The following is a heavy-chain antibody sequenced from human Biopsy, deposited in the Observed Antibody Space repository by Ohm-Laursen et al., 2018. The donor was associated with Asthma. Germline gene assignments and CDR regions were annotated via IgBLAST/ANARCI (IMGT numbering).Heavy chain of an antibody. CDR2: IYYSGST. CDR1: YGSITSGGYY. CDR3: ARAQDYYDSRGYYSSFDY. V-gene: IGHV4-31*03. Sequence: TLSLTCTVSYGSITSGGYYWTWIRQHPGKGLEWIGFIYYSGSTYYNPSLKSRVSISIDTSKNQFSLKLSSVTAADTAVYYCARAQDYYDSRGYYSSFDYWGQGTLVTVSS. D-gene: IGHD3-22*01. J-gene: IGHJ4*02.